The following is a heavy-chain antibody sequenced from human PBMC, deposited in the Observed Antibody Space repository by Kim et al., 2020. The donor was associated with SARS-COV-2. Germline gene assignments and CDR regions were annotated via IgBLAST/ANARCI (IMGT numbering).Heavy chain of an antibody. D-gene: IGHD6-19*01. Sequence: GGSLRLSCAASGFTFDDYAMHWVRQAPGKGLEWGSGISWNSGSIGYADSVKGRFTISRDNAKNSLYLQMNSLRAEDTALYYCAKADEWLVPDYWGQGTLVTVSS. J-gene: IGHJ4*02. CDR1: GFTFDDYA. CDR3: AKADEWLVPDY. V-gene: IGHV3-9*01. CDR2: ISWNSGSI.